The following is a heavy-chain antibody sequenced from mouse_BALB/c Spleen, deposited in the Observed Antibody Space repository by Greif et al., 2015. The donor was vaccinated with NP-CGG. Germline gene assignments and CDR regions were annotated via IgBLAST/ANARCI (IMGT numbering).Heavy chain of an antibody. J-gene: IGHJ4*01. CDR3: ARWSVPYGAMDY. CDR2: INPSNGRT. CDR1: GYTFTSYW. Sequence: QVQLQQSGAELVKPGASVKLSCKASGYTFTSYWMHWVKQRPGQGLEWIGEINPSNGRTNYNEKFKSKATLTVDKSSSTAYMQLSSLTSEDSAVYYCARWSVPYGAMDYWGQGTSVTVSS. V-gene: IGHV1S81*02. D-gene: IGHD2-10*02.